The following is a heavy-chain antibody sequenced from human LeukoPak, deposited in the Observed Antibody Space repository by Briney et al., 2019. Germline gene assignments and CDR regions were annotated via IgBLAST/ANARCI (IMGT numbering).Heavy chain of an antibody. D-gene: IGHD3-22*01. V-gene: IGHV4-59*08. CDR3: ARLDYYDSSLDY. Sequence: PSETLSLTCTVSGGSISSYYWSWIRQPPGKGLEWIGYIYYSGSTNYNPSLKSRVTISVDTSKNQFSLKLSSVTAVDTAVYYCARLDYYDSSLDYWGQGTLVTVSS. CDR2: IYYSGST. CDR1: GGSISSYY. J-gene: IGHJ4*02.